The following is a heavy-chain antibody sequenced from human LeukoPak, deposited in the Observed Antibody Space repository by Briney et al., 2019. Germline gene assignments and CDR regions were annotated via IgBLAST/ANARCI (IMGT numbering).Heavy chain of an antibody. J-gene: IGHJ4*02. CDR2: IYHSGST. V-gene: IGHV4-38-2*02. Sequence: PSETLSLTCTVSGYSISSGYYWGWIRQPPGKGLEWIGSIYHSGSTYYNPSLKSRVTISVDTSKNQFSLKLSSVTAADTAVYYCARDLGYCSSTSCHRVFDYWGQGTLVTVSS. CDR1: GYSISSGYY. CDR3: ARDLGYCSSTSCHRVFDY. D-gene: IGHD2-2*02.